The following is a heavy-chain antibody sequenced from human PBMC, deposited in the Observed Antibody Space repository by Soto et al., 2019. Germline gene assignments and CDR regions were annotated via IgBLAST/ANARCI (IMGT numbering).Heavy chain of an antibody. Sequence: ASVKVSCKASGYTFTGYYMHWVRQAPGQGLEWMGWINPNSGGTNYAQKFQGWVTMTRDTSISTAYMELSRLRSDDTAVYYCARATTITYYDFWSGYLAPEFDYWGQGTLVTVSS. CDR2: INPNSGGT. J-gene: IGHJ4*02. CDR3: ARATTITYYDFWSGYLAPEFDY. V-gene: IGHV1-2*04. CDR1: GYTFTGYY. D-gene: IGHD3-3*01.